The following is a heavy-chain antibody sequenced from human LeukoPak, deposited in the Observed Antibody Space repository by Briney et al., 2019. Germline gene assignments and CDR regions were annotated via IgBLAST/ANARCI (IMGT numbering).Heavy chain of an antibody. Sequence: ASVKVSCKASGGTFSSYAISWVRQAPGQGLEWMGRIIPILGIANYAQRFQGRVTITTDKSTSTAYMELSSLRSEDTAVYFCVRDHSGSSRFDPWGQGTLVTISS. CDR2: IIPILGIA. CDR3: VRDHSGSSRFDP. D-gene: IGHD3-10*01. V-gene: IGHV1-69*04. CDR1: GGTFSSYA. J-gene: IGHJ5*02.